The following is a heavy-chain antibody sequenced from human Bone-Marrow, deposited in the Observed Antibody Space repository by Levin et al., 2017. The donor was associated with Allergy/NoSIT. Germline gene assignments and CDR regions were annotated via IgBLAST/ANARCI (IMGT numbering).Heavy chain of an antibody. Sequence: SETLSLTCAVYGGSFSGYYWSWIRQPPGKGLEWIGEINHSGSTNYNPSLKSRVTISVDTSKNQFSLKLSSVTAADTAVYYCARCDGWPSVPSYYYYGMDVWGQGTTVTVSS. D-gene: IGHD2-21*02. CDR2: INHSGST. V-gene: IGHV4-34*01. CDR3: ARCDGWPSVPSYYYYGMDV. CDR1: GGSFSGYY. J-gene: IGHJ6*02.